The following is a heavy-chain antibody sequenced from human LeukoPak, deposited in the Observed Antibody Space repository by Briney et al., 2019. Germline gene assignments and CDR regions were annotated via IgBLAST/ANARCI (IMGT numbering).Heavy chain of an antibody. CDR3: ASEGYYYDSSGYFDY. CDR1: GGTFSSYA. V-gene: IGHV1-69*13. Sequence: VKVSCKASGGTFSSYAISWVRQAPGQGLEWMGRIIPIFGTANYAQKFQGRVTITTDESTSTAYMELSSLRSGDTAVYYCASEGYYYDSSGYFDYWGQGTLVTVSS. J-gene: IGHJ4*02. D-gene: IGHD3-22*01. CDR2: IIPIFGTA.